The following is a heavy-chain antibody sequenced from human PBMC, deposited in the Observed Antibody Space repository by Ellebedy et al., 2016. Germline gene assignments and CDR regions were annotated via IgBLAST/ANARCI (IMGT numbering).Heavy chain of an antibody. CDR3: ARGHYGMDV. J-gene: IGHJ6*02. Sequence: GGSLRLXXAVSGFTFSNYWMTWVRQAPGKGLEWVANIKEDGGEENYVDSVKGRFTISRDNAKNSVYLQMNSLRAEDTAVYYCARGHYGMDVWGQGTTVTVSS. CDR1: GFTFSNYW. CDR2: IKEDGGEE. V-gene: IGHV3-7*03. D-gene: IGHD3-10*01.